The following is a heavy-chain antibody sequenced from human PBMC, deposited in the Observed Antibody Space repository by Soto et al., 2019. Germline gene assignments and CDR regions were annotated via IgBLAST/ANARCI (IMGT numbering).Heavy chain of an antibody. D-gene: IGHD6-19*01. CDR1: GFTFDDYA. CDR3: VKDSTVSGVRQGLDF. CDR2: IIWNSAYI. V-gene: IGHV3-9*01. Sequence: GGSVRLSCAVSGFTFDDYAMHWVRQAPGKGLEWVAGIIWNSAYIVYADSVKGRFTISRDNAKNSLHLQMDSLRAEDTALYYCVKDSTVSGVRQGLDFWGRGTLVTVSS. J-gene: IGHJ4*02.